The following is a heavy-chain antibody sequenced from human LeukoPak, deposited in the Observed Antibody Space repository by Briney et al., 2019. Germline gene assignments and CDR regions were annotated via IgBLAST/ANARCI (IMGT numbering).Heavy chain of an antibody. CDR2: INSNGGST. CDR3: AREGDSSSVGWFDP. Sequence: GGSLRLSCVASGFTFSSYAMHWVRQTPGKGLEYVSGINSNGGSTHYANSVKGRFTISRDNSKHTLYLQMGSLRTEDMAVYYCAREGDSSSVGWFDPWGQGTLVTVSS. J-gene: IGHJ5*02. D-gene: IGHD6-13*01. V-gene: IGHV3-64*01. CDR1: GFTFSSYA.